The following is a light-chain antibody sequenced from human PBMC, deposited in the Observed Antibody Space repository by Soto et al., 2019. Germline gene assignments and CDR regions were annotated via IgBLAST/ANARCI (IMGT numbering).Light chain of an antibody. Sequence: SYELTQAPSVSVAPGQTARITCGENNIGSKSVHWYQQRPGQAPVLVVYDDPDRPSGIPERFSGAKSGNSATLTISRVDAGDEADYYCQVWDSSSDHVVFGGGTQLTVL. CDR3: QVWDSSSDHVV. V-gene: IGLV3-21*02. CDR2: DDP. CDR1: NIGSKS. J-gene: IGLJ2*01.